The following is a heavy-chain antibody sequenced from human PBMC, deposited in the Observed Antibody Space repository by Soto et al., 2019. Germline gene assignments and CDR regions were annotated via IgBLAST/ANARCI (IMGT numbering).Heavy chain of an antibody. D-gene: IGHD6-6*01. CDR1: GYSFTSYW. V-gene: IGHV5-51*01. CDR3: ARHKAVWRSSSSLDY. Sequence: GESLKISCKGSGYSFTSYWIGWVRQMPGKGLEWMGIIYPGDSDTRYSPSFQGQVTISADKSISTAYLQWSSLKASDTAMYYCARHKAVWRSSSSLDYWGQGTLVTVSS. CDR2: IYPGDSDT. J-gene: IGHJ4*02.